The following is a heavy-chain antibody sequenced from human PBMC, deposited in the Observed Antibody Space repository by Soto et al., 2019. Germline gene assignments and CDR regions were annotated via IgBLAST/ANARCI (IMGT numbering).Heavy chain of an antibody. Sequence: QVQLVQSGAEVKKPGSSVKVSCKASGGTFSSYTISWVRQAPGQGLEWMGRIIPILGIANYSQKFQGRVTITADKSTSTAYMELSSLRSEDTAVYYCARAGGYGDYDIWGQGTLVTVSS. CDR1: GGTFSSYT. J-gene: IGHJ4*02. V-gene: IGHV1-69*02. D-gene: IGHD4-17*01. CDR3: ARAGGYGDYDI. CDR2: IIPILGIA.